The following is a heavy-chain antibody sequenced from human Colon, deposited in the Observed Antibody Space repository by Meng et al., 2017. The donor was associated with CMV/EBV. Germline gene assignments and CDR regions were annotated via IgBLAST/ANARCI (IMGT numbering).Heavy chain of an antibody. CDR1: GDSVSSNSAS. Sequence: ITGDSVSSNSASWHWIWQSPSRGLEWLGKKNYRSKWNNDYAVSVKSRITINPDTSKNQFSLQLNSVTPEDTAVYYCVRNNWNDPPYWGQGTLVTVSS. D-gene: IGHD1-1*01. CDR2: KNYRSKWNN. J-gene: IGHJ4*02. V-gene: IGHV6-1*01. CDR3: VRNNWNDPPY.